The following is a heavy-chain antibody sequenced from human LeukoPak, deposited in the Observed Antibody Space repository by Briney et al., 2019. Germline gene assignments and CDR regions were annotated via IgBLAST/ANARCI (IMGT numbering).Heavy chain of an antibody. D-gene: IGHD3-16*01. J-gene: IGHJ4*02. CDR2: IGTAGDT. CDR1: GFTFSSYD. Sequence: GGSLRLSCAASGFTFSSYDMHWVRQATGKGLEWVSAIGTAGDTYYPGSVKGRFTISRENAKNSLYLQMNSLRAGDTAVYYCARGLPLGYFDYWGQGTLVTVSS. V-gene: IGHV3-13*01. CDR3: ARGLPLGYFDY.